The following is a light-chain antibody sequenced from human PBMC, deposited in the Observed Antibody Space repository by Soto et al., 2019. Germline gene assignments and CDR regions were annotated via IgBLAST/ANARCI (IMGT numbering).Light chain of an antibody. V-gene: IGKV1-5*03. CDR2: KAS. J-gene: IGKJ2*01. Sequence: DIQLTQFPSTLSPSVGDRVTITCRASQSISSWLAWYQQKPGKAPKLLIYKASSLQSGVPSRFSGSGSGTEFTLTISTLQPDDFATYYCQQYNSYPHTFGQGTKLENK. CDR3: QQYNSYPHT. CDR1: QSISSW.